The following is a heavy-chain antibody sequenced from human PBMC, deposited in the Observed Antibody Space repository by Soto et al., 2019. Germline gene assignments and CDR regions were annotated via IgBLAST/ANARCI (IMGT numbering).Heavy chain of an antibody. D-gene: IGHD1-7*01. J-gene: IGHJ4*02. Sequence: GGSLRLSCATSGFTFNSYWMHWVRQAPGKGLVWIPRIKSDGSDPIYANSVKGRFTISRDNARNTLYLQLNSLRVEDTATYYCARDRNYHSDYWGQGTLVTVSS. CDR1: GFTFNSYW. V-gene: IGHV3-74*01. CDR2: IKSDGSDP. CDR3: ARDRNYHSDY.